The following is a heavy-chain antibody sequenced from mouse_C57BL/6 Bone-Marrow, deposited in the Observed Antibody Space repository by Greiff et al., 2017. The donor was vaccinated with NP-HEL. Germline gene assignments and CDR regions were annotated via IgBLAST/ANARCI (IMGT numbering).Heavy chain of an antibody. CDR3: ARGKIDTVVTNFYWYFDD. Sequence: QVQLQQSGAELARPGASVKLSCKASGYTFTSYGISWVKQRTGQGLEWIGEIYPRSGNTYYNEKFKGKATLTADKSSSTAYMEIRRLKSEDSSVYLCARGKIDTVVTNFYWYFDDWGTGTTVTVSS. V-gene: IGHV1-81*01. J-gene: IGHJ1*03. D-gene: IGHD1-1*01. CDR1: GYTFTSYG. CDR2: IYPRSGNT.